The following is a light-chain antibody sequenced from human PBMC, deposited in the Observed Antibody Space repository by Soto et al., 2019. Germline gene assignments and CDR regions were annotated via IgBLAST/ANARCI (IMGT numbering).Light chain of an antibody. J-gene: IGKJ1*01. CDR3: QQYYTTPRWT. Sequence: DIPMTQSPSTLSASLGDRVTITCRASQSVTIYLAWYQQRPGKAPKLLVHRASILESGVPSRFSGSGSGTEFTLTISSLQPEDFATYYCQQYYTTPRWTFGQGTKVEIK. V-gene: IGKV1-5*03. CDR1: QSVTIY. CDR2: RAS.